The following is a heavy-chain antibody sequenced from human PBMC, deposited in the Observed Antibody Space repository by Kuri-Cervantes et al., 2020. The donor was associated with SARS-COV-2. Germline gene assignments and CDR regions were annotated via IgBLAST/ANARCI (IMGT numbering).Heavy chain of an antibody. CDR3: ATYSSASWHFDH. CDR2: IIPIFGTA. V-gene: IGHV1-69*05. J-gene: IGHJ4*02. D-gene: IGHD6-6*01. Sequence: SVKVSCEASGYTFTGYYIHWVRQAPGQGLEWMGGIIPIFGTANYAQKFQGRVTITTDESTSKAYMELSSLRSEDTAVYYCATYSSASWHFDHWGQGTLVTVSS. CDR1: GYTFTGYY.